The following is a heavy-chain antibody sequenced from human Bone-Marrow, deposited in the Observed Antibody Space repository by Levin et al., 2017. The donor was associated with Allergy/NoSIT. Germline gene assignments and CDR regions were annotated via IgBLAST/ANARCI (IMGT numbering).Heavy chain of an antibody. J-gene: IGHJ4*02. Sequence: PGGSLRLSCKGSGYSFTNYWIGWVRQMPGKGLEWMGTIYPGDSDTRYSPSFQGQVTISADNSISTAYLEWSSLKAPDTAMYYCARLRKGDGGHVRFFDYWGQGTVVTVSS. CDR3: ARLRKGDGGHVRFFDY. CDR2: IYPGDSDT. V-gene: IGHV5-51*01. D-gene: IGHD4-23*01. CDR1: GYSFTNYW.